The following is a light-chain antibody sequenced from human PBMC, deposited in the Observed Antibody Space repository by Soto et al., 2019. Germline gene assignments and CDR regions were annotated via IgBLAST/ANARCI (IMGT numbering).Light chain of an antibody. J-gene: IGKJ4*01. V-gene: IGKV3-11*01. CDR3: QQRGRRPS. CDR2: DAS. CDR1: QSLDNY. Sequence: EIVLTQSPATLSLSPGERATLSCRASQSLDNYLAWYQHKPGQPPRLLIYDASTRATDIPARFSGSGSGTDFTLTISGLEPEDFAVYYCQQRGRRPSFGGGTKVEIK.